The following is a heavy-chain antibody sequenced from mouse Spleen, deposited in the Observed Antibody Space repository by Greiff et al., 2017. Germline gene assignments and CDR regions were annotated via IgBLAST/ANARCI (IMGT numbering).Heavy chain of an antibody. CDR1: GFTFSSYA. CDR3: ARNHYGNYGVAY. J-gene: IGHJ3*01. D-gene: IGHD2-1*01. CDR2: ISSGGGNT. Sequence: EVQGVESGGGLVKPGGSLKLSCAASGFTFSSYAMSWVRQTPEKRLEWVATISSGGGNTYYPDSVKGRFTISRDNAKNTLYLQMSSLKSEDTAMYYCARNHYGNYGVAYWGQGTLVTVSA. V-gene: IGHV5-9-3*01.